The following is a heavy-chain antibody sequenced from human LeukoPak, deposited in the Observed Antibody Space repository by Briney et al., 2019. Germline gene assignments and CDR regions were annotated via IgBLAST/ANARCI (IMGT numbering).Heavy chain of an antibody. D-gene: IGHD3-10*01. CDR3: ARGPFGVTPARYYFDS. V-gene: IGHV4-39*07. J-gene: IGHJ4*02. CDR1: GGSISSSSYY. CDR2: IYYSGST. Sequence: SSETLSLTCTVSGGSISSSSYYWGWIRQPPGRGLEWIGSIYYSGSTYYNPSLKSRVTISVDTSKNQFSLKLTSVTAADTAVYYCARGPFGVTPARYYFDSWGQGTLVTVSS.